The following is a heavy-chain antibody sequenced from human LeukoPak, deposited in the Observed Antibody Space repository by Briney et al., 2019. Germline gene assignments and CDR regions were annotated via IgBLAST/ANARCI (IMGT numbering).Heavy chain of an antibody. CDR2: IYPGDSDT. Sequence: GESLQISCKSSGSIFTDYWIVWVRQLPGKGLEWMGAIYPGDSDTRYSPSLDGQVTISADKSVSTTYLQWSSLQASDTAMYYCARPSSLYGGTSEDYWGQGTLVTVSS. CDR3: ARPSSLYGGTSEDY. J-gene: IGHJ4*02. D-gene: IGHD4-23*01. CDR1: GSIFTDYW. V-gene: IGHV5-51*01.